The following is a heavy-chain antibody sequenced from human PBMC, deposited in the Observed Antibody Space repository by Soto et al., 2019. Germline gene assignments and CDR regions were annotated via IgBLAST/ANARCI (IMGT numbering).Heavy chain of an antibody. CDR2: ISAHNGNT. D-gene: IGHD1-1*01. J-gene: IGHJ4*02. CDR3: ARGRYGDY. Sequence: QVHLVQSGAEVKKPGASVNVSCKGSGYAFTTYGITWVRQAPGQGLEWMGWISAHNGNTNYAQKLQGRVTVTRDTSTSTAYMELRSLRSDDTAVHYCARGRYGDYWGQGVLVTVSS. V-gene: IGHV1-18*01. CDR1: GYAFTTYG.